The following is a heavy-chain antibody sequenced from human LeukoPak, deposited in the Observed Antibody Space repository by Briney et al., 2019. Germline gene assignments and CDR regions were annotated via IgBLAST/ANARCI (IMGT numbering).Heavy chain of an antibody. V-gene: IGHV1-8*02. CDR1: GYTFSTFG. CDR3: ARNERSGYPPGVGMDV. CDR2: MNPNSGNT. D-gene: IGHD3-3*01. J-gene: IGHJ6*02. Sequence: ASVKVSCKASGYTFSTFGITWVRQATGQGLEWMGWMNPNSGNTGYAQKFQGRVTMTRNTSISTAYMELSSLRSEDTAVYYCARNERSGYPPGVGMDVWGQGTTVTVSS.